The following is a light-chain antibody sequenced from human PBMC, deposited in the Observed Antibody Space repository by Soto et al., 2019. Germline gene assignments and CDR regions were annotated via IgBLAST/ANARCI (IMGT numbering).Light chain of an antibody. CDR1: ESVSTN. CDR2: DAS. CDR3: QQYNNWPFS. J-gene: IGKJ5*01. V-gene: IGKV3D-15*01. Sequence: EIEMTQSPATLSLAPGERVTLSCRASESVSTNLAWYQQKAGQAPRLLIYDASNRATGIPARFSGTGSETDFTLTISGLQSEDSAVYFCQQYNNWPFSCGQGTRLEIK.